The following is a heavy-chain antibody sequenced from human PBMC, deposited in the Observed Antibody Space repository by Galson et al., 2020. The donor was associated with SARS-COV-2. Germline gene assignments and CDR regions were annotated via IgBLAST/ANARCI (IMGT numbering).Heavy chain of an antibody. D-gene: IGHD2-8*02. V-gene: IGHV3-23*01. CDR1: GFTFSSYA. J-gene: IGHJ3*02. Sequence: GGSLRLSCAASGFTFSSYAIRWVRQAPGKGLEWVAVIRRSGGSTVYADSVKGRFTISRDNSQNMLFLQMDSLRANDPGVYYCARDVSGGASDIWGQGTMVTF. CDR3: ARDVSGGASDI. CDR2: IRRSGGST.